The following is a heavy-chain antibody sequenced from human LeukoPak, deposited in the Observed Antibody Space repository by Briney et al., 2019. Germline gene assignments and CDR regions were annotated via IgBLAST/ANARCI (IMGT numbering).Heavy chain of an antibody. V-gene: IGHV3-7*01. J-gene: IGHJ4*02. CDR2: IKEDGSEK. Sequence: GSLRLSCAVSGFTFISYWMTWVRPAPGKGLEWVANIKEDGSEKYYVDSVKGRFTISRDNAKNSLYLQMNSLRAEDTAVYYCARDRTLSAYWGQGTLVTVSS. CDR3: ARDRTLSAY. CDR1: GFTFISYW. D-gene: IGHD1/OR15-1a*01.